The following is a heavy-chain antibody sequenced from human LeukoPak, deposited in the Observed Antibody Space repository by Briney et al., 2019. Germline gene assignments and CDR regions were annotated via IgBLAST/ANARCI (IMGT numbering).Heavy chain of an antibody. CDR2: ISHDERDK. V-gene: IGHV3-30*04. CDR1: GFTFSTYA. D-gene: IGHD3-10*01. Sequence: GGSLRLSCAASGFTFSTYAMHWVRQAPGKGLEWVAVISHDERDKYYADSVKGRFTISRDNSKNTLYLQMNSLRPEDTAVYYCARGDGPIHGRYYFDYWGQGTLITVSS. CDR3: ARGDGPIHGRYYFDY. J-gene: IGHJ4*02.